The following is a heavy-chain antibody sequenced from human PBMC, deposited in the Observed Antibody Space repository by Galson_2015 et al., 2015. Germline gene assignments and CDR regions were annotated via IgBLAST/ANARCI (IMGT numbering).Heavy chain of an antibody. CDR1: GIPFSDYY. CDR3: AREADDYYGSGSYFDS. V-gene: IGHV3-11*01. D-gene: IGHD3-10*01. CDR2: ISSSGDTI. J-gene: IGHJ4*02. Sequence: LRLSCAASGIPFSDYYMSWIRQAPGKGLEWVAYISSSGDTIYYPDSMKGRFTISRDNAENSLFLQMNSLRAEDTAVYYCAREADDYYGSGSYFDSWGQGTLVTVSS.